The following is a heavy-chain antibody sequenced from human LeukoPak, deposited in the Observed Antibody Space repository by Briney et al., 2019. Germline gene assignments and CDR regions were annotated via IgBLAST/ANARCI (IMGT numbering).Heavy chain of an antibody. Sequence: PSETLSLTCAVYGGSFSGYYWSWIRQPPGKGLEWIGEINHSGSTNYNPSLKSRVTISVDTSKNQFSLKLSSVTAADTAVYYCARAPLVRFFPDYWGQGTLVTVSS. J-gene: IGHJ4*02. D-gene: IGHD3-3*01. CDR2: INHSGST. CDR1: GGSFSGYY. CDR3: ARAPLVRFFPDY. V-gene: IGHV4-34*01.